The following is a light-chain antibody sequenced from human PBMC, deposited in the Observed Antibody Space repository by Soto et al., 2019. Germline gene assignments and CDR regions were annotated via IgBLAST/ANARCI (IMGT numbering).Light chain of an antibody. CDR1: SSDVGSYNL. Sequence: QSALTQPASVSGSPGQSITISCTGTSSDVGSYNLVSWYQQHPGKAPKLMIYEVSQRPSGVSDRFSGFKSGNTASLKISGLQAEDEADYFCCSYASRELGVFGGGTKLTVL. V-gene: IGLV2-23*02. CDR3: CSYASRELGV. CDR2: EVS. J-gene: IGLJ2*01.